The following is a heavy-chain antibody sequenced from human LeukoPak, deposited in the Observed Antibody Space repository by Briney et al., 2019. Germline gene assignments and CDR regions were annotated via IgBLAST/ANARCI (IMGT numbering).Heavy chain of an antibody. J-gene: IGHJ4*02. Sequence: GGSPRLSXAASGFTVSSNYMSWVRQAPGKGLEWVSVIYSAGSTYYADSVKGRFTISRDNSKNTLYLQMNSLRAEDTAVYYCAREPSGTYWLDYWGQGTLVTVSS. CDR3: AREPSGTYWLDY. D-gene: IGHD1-26*01. V-gene: IGHV3-66*02. CDR1: GFTVSSNY. CDR2: IYSAGST.